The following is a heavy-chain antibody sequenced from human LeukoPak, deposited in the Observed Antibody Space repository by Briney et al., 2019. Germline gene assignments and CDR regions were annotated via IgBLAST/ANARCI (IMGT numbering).Heavy chain of an antibody. Sequence: GGSLRLSCAASGFTFSNYGMSWVRQAPGKGLEWVSGISGSGGSTYYADSVRGRFTISRDNSKNALNLQMNRLRAEDSAVYYCAKSRSLEYSSSSDFWGQGTLVTVSS. J-gene: IGHJ4*02. CDR3: AKSRSLEYSSSSDF. CDR2: ISGSGGST. V-gene: IGHV3-23*01. CDR1: GFTFSNYG. D-gene: IGHD6-6*01.